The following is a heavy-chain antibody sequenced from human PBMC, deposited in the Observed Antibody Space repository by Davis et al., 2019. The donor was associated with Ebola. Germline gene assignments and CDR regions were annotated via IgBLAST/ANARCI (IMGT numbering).Heavy chain of an antibody. CDR2: INPNTGGT. D-gene: IGHD2-15*01. V-gene: IGHV1-2*02. Sequence: AALVKVSCKTSGYTFTAYFIHWVRRAPGEGLEWMGWINPNTGGTNSAQKFQGRVTMTRATSMTTAYMELNGLRSDDTAVYYCARAVPATQNLDYWGQGTLVTVSS. CDR1: GYTFTAYF. CDR3: ARAVPATQNLDY. J-gene: IGHJ4*02.